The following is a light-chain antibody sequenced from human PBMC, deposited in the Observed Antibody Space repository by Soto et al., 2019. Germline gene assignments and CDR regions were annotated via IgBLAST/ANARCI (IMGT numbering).Light chain of an antibody. CDR2: AAS. CDR3: QQSHSTPFT. Sequence: DIQMTQSPSSLSASVGDRVTITCRASQSISSNLNWYQGKPGKAPKLLIYAASSLQSGVPSRFSGRGSGTDFTLTITSLQPEDFATYYCQQSHSTPFTFGQGTKLEIK. V-gene: IGKV1-39*01. J-gene: IGKJ2*01. CDR1: QSISSN.